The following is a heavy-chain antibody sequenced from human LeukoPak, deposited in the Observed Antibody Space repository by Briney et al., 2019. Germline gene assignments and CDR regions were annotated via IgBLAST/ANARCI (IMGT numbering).Heavy chain of an antibody. Sequence: GGSLRLSCAASGFTFSDCYMRWIRQAPGKGLEGVSYISSSGSTIYYADSVKGRFTISRDNAKNSLYLQMNSLRAEDTAVYYCARDRWGCSGGSCYGAFDIWGQGTMVTVSS. CDR3: ARDRWGCSGGSCYGAFDI. D-gene: IGHD2-15*01. CDR2: ISSSGSTI. CDR1: GFTFSDCY. V-gene: IGHV3-11*01. J-gene: IGHJ3*02.